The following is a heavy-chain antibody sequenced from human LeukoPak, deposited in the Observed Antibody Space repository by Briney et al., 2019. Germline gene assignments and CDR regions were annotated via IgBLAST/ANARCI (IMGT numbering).Heavy chain of an antibody. CDR2: IKSKTDGGTT. CDR3: TTLPDFWSGSPFGF. CDR1: GFTFSNAW. Sequence: PGGSLRLSXAASGFTFSNAWMSWVRQAPGKGLEWIGRIKSKTDGGTTDYAAPVNGRFTFSRDDSKNTLYMQMNSLKTEDTAVYYCTTLPDFWSGSPFGFWGQGTLVTVSS. V-gene: IGHV3-15*01. D-gene: IGHD3-3*01. J-gene: IGHJ4*02.